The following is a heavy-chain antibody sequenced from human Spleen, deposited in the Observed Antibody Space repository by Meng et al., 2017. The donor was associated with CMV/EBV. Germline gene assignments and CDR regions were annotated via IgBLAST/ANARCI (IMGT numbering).Heavy chain of an antibody. V-gene: IGHV5-51*01. D-gene: IGHD3-10*01. CDR2: IYPGNSDT. CDR1: GYSFTSYW. Sequence: GESLKISCKGSGYSFTSYWIGWVRQMPGKGLEWMGIIYPGNSDTRYRPSFQGQVTIYADKSISTAYLQSNSLKSSDTAMYYCASGYYYGSGRYYYYGMDVWGQGTTVTVSS. CDR3: ASGYYYGSGRYYYYGMDV. J-gene: IGHJ6*02.